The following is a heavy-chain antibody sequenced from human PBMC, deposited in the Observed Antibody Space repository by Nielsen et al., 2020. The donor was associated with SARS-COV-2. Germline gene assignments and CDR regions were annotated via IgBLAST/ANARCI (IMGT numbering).Heavy chain of an antibody. Sequence: ASVKVSCKASGYTFTSYDINWVRQATGQGLEWMGWMNPNSGNTGYAQKFQGRVTMTRNTSISTAYMELSSLRSEDTAVYYCARDRVEMATSGSHYYYGMDVWGQGTTVTVSS. CDR3: ARDRVEMATSGSHYYYGMDV. J-gene: IGHJ6*02. D-gene: IGHD5-24*01. CDR1: GYTFTSYD. CDR2: MNPNSGNT. V-gene: IGHV1-8*01.